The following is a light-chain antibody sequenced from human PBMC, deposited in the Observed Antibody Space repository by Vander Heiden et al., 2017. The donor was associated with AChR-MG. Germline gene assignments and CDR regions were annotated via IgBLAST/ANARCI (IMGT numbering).Light chain of an antibody. J-gene: IGLJ3*02. CDR1: SLPKNS. CDR2: DDS. CDR3: YSTDSSGNHVV. V-gene: IGLV3-10*01. Sequence: SYELTQPPSASLSPGQTARITCSGDSLPKNSAYWYQQKSGQAPVLVIYDDSKRPSGIPETFSGSSSGTMATLTISGAQVEDEADYYCYSTDSSGNHVVFGGGTKLTVL.